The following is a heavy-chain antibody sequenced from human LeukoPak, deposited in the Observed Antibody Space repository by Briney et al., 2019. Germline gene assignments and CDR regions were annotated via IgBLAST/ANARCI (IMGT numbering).Heavy chain of an antibody. D-gene: IGHD3-22*01. V-gene: IGHV1-2*02. CDR3: ARTLVVITSPGVYFDY. CDR1: GYTFTSYD. CDR2: INPNSGGT. J-gene: IGHJ4*02. Sequence: ASVKVSCKASGYTFTSYDINWVRQATGQGLEWMGWINPNSGGTNYAQKFQGRVTMTRDTSISTAYMELSRLRSDDTAVYYCARTLVVITSPGVYFDYWGQGTLVTVSS.